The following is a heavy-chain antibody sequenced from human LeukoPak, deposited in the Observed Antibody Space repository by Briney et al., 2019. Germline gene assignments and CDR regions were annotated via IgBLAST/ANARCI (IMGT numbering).Heavy chain of an antibody. CDR3: ARRVSGSYYSPIHYFDY. J-gene: IGHJ4*02. V-gene: IGHV4-34*01. CDR1: GGSFSGYY. CDR2: INHSGST. D-gene: IGHD1-26*01. Sequence: PSETLSLTCAVYGGSFSGYYWSWIRQPPGKGLEWIGEINHSGSTNYNPSLKSRVTISVDTSKNQFSLKLSSVTAADTAVYYCARRVSGSYYSPIHYFDYWGQGTLVTVSS.